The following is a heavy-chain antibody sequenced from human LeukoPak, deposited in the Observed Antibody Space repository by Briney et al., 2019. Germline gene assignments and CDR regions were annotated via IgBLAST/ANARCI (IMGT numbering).Heavy chain of an antibody. V-gene: IGHV3-21*01. J-gene: IGHJ6*02. CDR3: ASQYSSSWYHPYYYYYYGMDV. Sequence: GGSLRLSCAASGFTFSSYSMNWVRQAPGKGLEWVSSISSSSSYIYYADSVKGRFTISRDNAKNSLYLQMNSLRAEDTAVYYCASQYSSSWYHPYYYYYYGMDVWGQGTTVTVSS. CDR2: ISSSSSYI. CDR1: GFTFSSYS. D-gene: IGHD6-13*01.